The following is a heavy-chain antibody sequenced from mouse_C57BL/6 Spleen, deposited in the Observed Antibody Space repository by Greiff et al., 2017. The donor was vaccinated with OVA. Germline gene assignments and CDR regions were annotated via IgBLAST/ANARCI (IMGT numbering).Heavy chain of an antibody. V-gene: IGHV1-55*01. CDR2: IYPGSGST. Sequence: VQLQQPGAELVKPGASVKMSCKASGYTFTSYWITWVKQRPGQGLEWIGDIYPGSGSTNYNEKFKSKATLTVDTSSSTAYMQLSSLTSEDSAVXYCARYDYDVYYAMDYWGQGTSVTVSS. J-gene: IGHJ4*01. D-gene: IGHD2-4*01. CDR1: GYTFTSYW. CDR3: ARYDYDVYYAMDY.